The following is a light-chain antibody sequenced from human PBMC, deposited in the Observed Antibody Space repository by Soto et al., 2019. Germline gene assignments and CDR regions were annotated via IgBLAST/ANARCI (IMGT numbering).Light chain of an antibody. J-gene: IGKJ1*01. CDR1: QTISSW. V-gene: IGKV1-5*03. CDR3: QQYNSYSAA. CDR2: KAS. Sequence: DIQMTQSPSTLSGSVGDRVTITCRASQTISSWLAWYQQKPGKAPKLLIYKASTLNSGVPSRFSGSGSGTRFTLTINSLQPDDFATYYCQQYNSYSAAFGQGTKVDIK.